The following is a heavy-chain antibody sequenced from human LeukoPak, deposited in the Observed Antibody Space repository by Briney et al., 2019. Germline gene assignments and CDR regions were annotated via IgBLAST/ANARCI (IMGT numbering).Heavy chain of an antibody. Sequence: ASVKVSCKASGYTFTRYRMSWVRQAPGQGLEWMGWISGSNGNTNYAQKLQGRVTMTTDTSTGTAYMELRSLRSDDTAVYYCARSGRGTYYYFDYWGQGTLVTVSS. J-gene: IGHJ4*02. CDR1: GYTFTRYR. D-gene: IGHD1-26*01. CDR3: ARSGRGTYYYFDY. V-gene: IGHV1-18*01. CDR2: ISGSNGNT.